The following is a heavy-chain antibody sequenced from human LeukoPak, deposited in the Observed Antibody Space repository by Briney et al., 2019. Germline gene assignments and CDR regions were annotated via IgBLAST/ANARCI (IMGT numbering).Heavy chain of an antibody. CDR1: GGSFSSYA. CDR3: ARGGRERYSSGWTDAFDI. D-gene: IGHD6-19*01. Sequence: SVKVSCKASGGSFSSYAFSWLRQAPGQGLEWMGRIIPILGIANYAQKFQGRVTITADKSTSTAYMELSSLRSEDTAVYYCARGGRERYSSGWTDAFDIWGQGTMVTVSS. J-gene: IGHJ3*02. V-gene: IGHV1-69*04. CDR2: IIPILGIA.